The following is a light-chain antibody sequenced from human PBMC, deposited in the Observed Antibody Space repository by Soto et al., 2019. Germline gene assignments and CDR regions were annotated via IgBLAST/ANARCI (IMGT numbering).Light chain of an antibody. V-gene: IGLV2-18*02. CDR2: DVS. Sequence: QSALTQPPSVSGSPGQSVTISCSGTIDDVTAYYRVSWYQQTPGTAPKLMIYDVSNRPSGVPDRFSGSRSGNTASLTISGLQAEDEGDYYCCSYAGTSRVFGGGTKLTVL. CDR1: IDDVTAYYR. CDR3: CSYAGTSRV. J-gene: IGLJ3*02.